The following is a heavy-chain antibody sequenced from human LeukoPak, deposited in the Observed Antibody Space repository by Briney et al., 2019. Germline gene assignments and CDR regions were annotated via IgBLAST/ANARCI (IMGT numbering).Heavy chain of an antibody. CDR1: GGSISSYY. CDR2: IYTSGST. CDR3: ARESTNGAAMALVL. J-gene: IGHJ4*02. Sequence: SETLSLTCTVSGGSISSYYWSWIRQPAGKGLEWIGRIYTSGSTNYNPSLKSRVTMSVDTSKNQFSLKLSSVTAADTAVYYCARESTNGAAMALVLWGQGTLVTVSS. V-gene: IGHV4-4*07. D-gene: IGHD5-18*01.